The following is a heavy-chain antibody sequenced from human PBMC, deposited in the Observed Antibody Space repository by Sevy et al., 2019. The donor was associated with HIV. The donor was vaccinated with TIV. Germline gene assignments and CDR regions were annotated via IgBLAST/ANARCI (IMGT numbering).Heavy chain of an antibody. Sequence: GGSLRLSCAASGFTFSSYAMSWVRQAPGKGLEWVTFISSYGNEADYVDSVKGRFTISRDDSKNTLYLQMNSLRPEDTAVYYCARSILAVAGSYGMDVWGQGTTVTVSS. V-gene: IGHV3-30*03. CDR2: ISSYGNEA. CDR1: GFTFSSYA. CDR3: ARSILAVAGSYGMDV. D-gene: IGHD6-19*01. J-gene: IGHJ6*02.